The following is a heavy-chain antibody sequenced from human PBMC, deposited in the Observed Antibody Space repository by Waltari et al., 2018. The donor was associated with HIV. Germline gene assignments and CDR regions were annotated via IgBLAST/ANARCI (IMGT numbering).Heavy chain of an antibody. CDR1: GGSITSTNNY. CDR2: FYYTGAA. Sequence: QLQLWESGPGLVGASEALSLTCFVSGGSITSTNNYWGWIRQPPGEGLEWIGSFYYTGAAYYGPSLKSRVTISVDTSKNQFSLKLSSVTATDAAVYFCARAGRSFSSRPKTFDIWGPGTMVTVSS. CDR3: ARAGRSFSSRPKTFDI. V-gene: IGHV4-39*01. J-gene: IGHJ3*02. D-gene: IGHD3-10*01.